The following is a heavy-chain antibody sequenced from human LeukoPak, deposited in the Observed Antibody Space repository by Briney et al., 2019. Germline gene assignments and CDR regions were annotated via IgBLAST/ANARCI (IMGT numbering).Heavy chain of an antibody. CDR2: VIPLFGTA. CDR3: ARLETAGYSSSWYVFAFGTYNWFDP. Sequence: ASVKVSCKASGGTFSNYAISWVRQAPGQGLEWMGGVIPLFGTANYAQKFQGRVTITADESTNTAYMGLSSLRSEDTAVYHCARLETAGYSSSWYVFAFGTYNWFDPWGQGTLVTVSS. V-gene: IGHV1-69*13. CDR1: GGTFSNYA. D-gene: IGHD6-13*01. J-gene: IGHJ5*02.